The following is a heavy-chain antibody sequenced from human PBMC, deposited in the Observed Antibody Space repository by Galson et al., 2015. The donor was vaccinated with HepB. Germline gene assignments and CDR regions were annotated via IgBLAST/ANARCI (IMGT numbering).Heavy chain of an antibody. V-gene: IGHV3-33*01. CDR2: IWYDGSEK. CDR1: GLAFHNYA. J-gene: IGHJ4*02. D-gene: IGHD1-26*01. CDR3: ARGESDKDSEPPDD. Sequence: SLRLSCAAFGLAFHNYAMHWVRQAPGKGLEWMAVIWYDGSEKYYADSVKRRFTISRDNSKNILFLDMNSLRVEDTAIYYCARGESDKDSEPPDDWGQGTLVTVSS.